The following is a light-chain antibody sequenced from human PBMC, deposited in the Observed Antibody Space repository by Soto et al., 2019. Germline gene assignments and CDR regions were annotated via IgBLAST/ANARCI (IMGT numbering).Light chain of an antibody. V-gene: IGKV1-9*01. CDR1: QGISRY. J-gene: IGKJ5*01. CDR2: GAS. Sequence: DIQLTQSPSFLSASVEDRVTITCRASQGISRYLAWYQQRPGKAPKLLIYGASTLQSGVPSRFSGSGSGTEFTLTISSLQPEDFASYYCQQLNYHPVTFGQGTRLEMK. CDR3: QQLNYHPVT.